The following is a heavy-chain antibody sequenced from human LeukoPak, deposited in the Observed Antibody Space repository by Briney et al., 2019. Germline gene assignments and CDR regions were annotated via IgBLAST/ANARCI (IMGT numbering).Heavy chain of an antibody. V-gene: IGHV4-59*01. Sequence: SETLSLTCTVSGGSISSYYWSWIRQPPGKGLEWIGYIYYSGSTNYNPPLKSRVTISVDTSKNQFSLKLSSVTAADTAVYYCARVYSGSYILDYWGQGTLVTVSS. J-gene: IGHJ4*02. CDR2: IYYSGST. CDR1: GGSISSYY. D-gene: IGHD1-26*01. CDR3: ARVYSGSYILDY.